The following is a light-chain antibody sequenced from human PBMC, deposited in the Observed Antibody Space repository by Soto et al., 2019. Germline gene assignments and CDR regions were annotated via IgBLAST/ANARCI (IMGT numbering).Light chain of an antibody. CDR2: AAS. J-gene: IGKJ4*01. CDR3: QQSHSLPLT. Sequence: DIQMTQSPSYLSASRGDRVTITCRASQNIVTYLSWYQQKEGKAPELLIYAASSLQSGVPSRFSGSGSGTDFTLTISSLQPEDFATYYCQQSHSLPLTFGGGTKVEIK. CDR1: QNIVTY. V-gene: IGKV1-39*01.